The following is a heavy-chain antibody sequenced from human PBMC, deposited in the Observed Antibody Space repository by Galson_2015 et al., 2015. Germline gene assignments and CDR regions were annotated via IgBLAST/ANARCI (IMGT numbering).Heavy chain of an antibody. CDR2: IKQDGSEK. Sequence: SLRLSCAASGFTFSSYWMSWVRQAPGKGLEWVANIKQDGSEKYYVDSVKGRFTISRDNAKNSLYLQMNSLRAEDTAVYYCARVGGSSRPPRYNWFDPWGQGTLVTVSS. J-gene: IGHJ5*02. CDR1: GFTFSSYW. CDR3: ARVGGSSRPPRYNWFDP. D-gene: IGHD6-13*01. V-gene: IGHV3-7*03.